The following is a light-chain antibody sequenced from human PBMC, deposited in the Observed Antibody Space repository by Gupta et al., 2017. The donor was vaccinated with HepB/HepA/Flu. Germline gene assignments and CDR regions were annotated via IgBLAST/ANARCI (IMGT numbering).Light chain of an antibody. J-gene: IGLJ3*02. CDR3: AAWDDSLNGLV. V-gene: IGLV1-36*01. Sequence: QSVVTQPPSVSEAPRQRVTISCSGSWSNIGDNTVNWYQQLPGMAPKLLIYYDDLLPSGVSDRFSGSKSGTSASLTISGLQSEDEADYYCAAWDDSLNGLVFGGGTKLTVL. CDR2: YDD. CDR1: WSNIGDNT.